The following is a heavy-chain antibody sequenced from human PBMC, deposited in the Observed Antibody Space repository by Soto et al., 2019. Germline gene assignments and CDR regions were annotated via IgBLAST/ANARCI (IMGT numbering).Heavy chain of an antibody. J-gene: IGHJ4*02. D-gene: IGHD4-17*01. CDR3: AKDYRGNHWIDF. Sequence: SETLSLTCTFSGYSIINSDHYWGWIRQPPGKGLEWIGSIYYSGSTYYNPSLKSRVIIFVDTSKNQFSLKLSSVTAADTAVYYCAKDYRGNHWIDFWGLGTLVTVSS. CDR1: GYSIINSDHY. CDR2: IYYSGST. V-gene: IGHV4-39*01.